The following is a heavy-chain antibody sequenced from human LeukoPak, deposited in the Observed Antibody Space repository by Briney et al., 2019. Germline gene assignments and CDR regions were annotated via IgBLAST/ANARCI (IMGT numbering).Heavy chain of an antibody. J-gene: IGHJ4*02. CDR3: AKGGSGSYLDY. Sequence: GGSLRLSCAASGFTFDDYAMHWVRQVPGKGLEWVSGISWNSGSIGYADSVKGRFTISRDNAKNSLYLQMNSLRPEDMALYYCAKGGSGSYLDYWGQGTLVTVSS. CDR1: GFTFDDYA. CDR2: ISWNSGSI. D-gene: IGHD3-10*01. V-gene: IGHV3-9*03.